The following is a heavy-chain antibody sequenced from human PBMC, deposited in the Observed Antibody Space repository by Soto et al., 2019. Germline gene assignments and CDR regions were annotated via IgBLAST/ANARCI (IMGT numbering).Heavy chain of an antibody. CDR2: ISAHNGNT. D-gene: IGHD4-17*01. CDR3: ARGRYGDY. J-gene: IGHJ4*02. CDR1: GYIFTSYG. Sequence: QAHLVQYEPEVKKPGASVKVSCKGSGYIFTSYGIAWVRQAPGQGLEWMGWISAHNGNTEYAQKFQGRVTVTRDTSTSTAYLELRSLRSDDTALYYCARGRYGDYWGQGALVTVSS. V-gene: IGHV1-18*01.